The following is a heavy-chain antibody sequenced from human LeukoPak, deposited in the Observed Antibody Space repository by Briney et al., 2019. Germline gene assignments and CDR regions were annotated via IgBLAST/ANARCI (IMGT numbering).Heavy chain of an antibody. CDR1: GFTFSTYS. J-gene: IGHJ3*02. V-gene: IGHV3-21*01. CDR3: ARDVGAFDI. Sequence: SGGSLRLSCAASGFTFSTYSMNWVRQAPGKGLEWVSTIRSGSGYIYYADSVKGRFTISRDDATKSLYLQMSSLRAEDTAIYYCARDVGAFDIWGQGKMVTVSS. CDR2: IRSGSGYI.